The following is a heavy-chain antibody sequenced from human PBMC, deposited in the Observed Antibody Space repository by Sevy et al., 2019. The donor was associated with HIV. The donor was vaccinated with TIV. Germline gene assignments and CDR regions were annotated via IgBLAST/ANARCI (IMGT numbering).Heavy chain of an antibody. CDR2: IHHSGIT. Sequence: SETLSLTCTVSGYSIRNGCYWAWIRQPPGKGLEWIGSIHHSGITHYNPSLKSRVIISVDTSKNQVSLGLSSVTAADTAMYYCARDRKYPLYYFDYWGQGILVTVSS. D-gene: IGHD6-6*01. J-gene: IGHJ4*02. CDR1: GYSIRNGCY. CDR3: ARDRKYPLYYFDY. V-gene: IGHV4-38-2*02.